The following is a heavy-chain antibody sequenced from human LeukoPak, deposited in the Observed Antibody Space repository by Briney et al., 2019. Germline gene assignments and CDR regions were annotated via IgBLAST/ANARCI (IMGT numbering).Heavy chain of an antibody. CDR2: INSSNDNT. CDR3: ARGLYSSSPNVDY. D-gene: IGHD6-6*01. J-gene: IGHJ4*02. V-gene: IGHV1-3*01. CDR1: GYTFNSYA. Sequence: ASVKVSCKASGYTFNSYAMHWVRQAPGQRLEWMGWINSSNDNTRYSQKFQGRVTISRDTSASTAYMELSNLRSEDTAVYYCARGLYSSSPNVDYWGQGTLVTVSS.